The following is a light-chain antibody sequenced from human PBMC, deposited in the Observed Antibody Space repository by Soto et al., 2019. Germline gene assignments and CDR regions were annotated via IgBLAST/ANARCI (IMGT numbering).Light chain of an antibody. V-gene: IGLV2-14*01. CDR1: SSDVGGYNY. CDR2: XVS. CDR3: NSYVGSNNYV. Sequence: QSALTQPASVSGSPGQSITISCTGTSSDVGGYNYVSWYQQRPGRAPKLMIYXVSXRPSGVSNRFSGSKSGNTASLTISGLQAEDEADYYCNSYVGSNNYVVGTGTKVTVL. J-gene: IGLJ1*01.